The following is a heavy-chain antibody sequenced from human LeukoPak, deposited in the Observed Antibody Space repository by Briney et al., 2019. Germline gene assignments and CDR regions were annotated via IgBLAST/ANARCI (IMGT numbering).Heavy chain of an antibody. V-gene: IGHV3-23*01. Sequence: GGSLRLSCAASGFTFTSYSMNWVRQAPGKGLEWVSTISGGGGSTYYADSVKGRFTISRDNSKNTLYLQVNSLRAEDTAVYYCAKGLEQLVDLGSDYWGQGTLVTVSS. D-gene: IGHD6-13*01. J-gene: IGHJ4*02. CDR2: ISGGGGST. CDR1: GFTFTSYS. CDR3: AKGLEQLVDLGSDY.